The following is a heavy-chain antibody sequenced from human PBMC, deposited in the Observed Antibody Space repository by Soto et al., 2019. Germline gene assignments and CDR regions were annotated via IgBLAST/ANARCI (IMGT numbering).Heavy chain of an antibody. V-gene: IGHV4-31*03. Sequence: QVLLQESGPGLVKPSQTLSLTCSFSGASLTSGSYYWNWIRQLPGRGLEWIGFVSFSGNTHYNPSLQIRVSISLETSKTQFSLRLDSVTAADTAVYYCAKGVNYFGTGSHFFDIWGQGTLVPVSS. CDR3: AKGVNYFGTGSHFFDI. CDR1: GASLTSGSYY. D-gene: IGHD3-10*01. CDR2: VSFSGNT. J-gene: IGHJ3*02.